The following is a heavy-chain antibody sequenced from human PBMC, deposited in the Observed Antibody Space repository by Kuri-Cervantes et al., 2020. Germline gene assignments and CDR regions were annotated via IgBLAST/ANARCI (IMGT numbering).Heavy chain of an antibody. CDR2: IKSKADGGTT. D-gene: IGHD3-22*01. CDR1: GFTFTSAW. J-gene: IGHJ4*02. V-gene: IGHV3-15*01. CDR3: TTDEGDSTSYYNFDY. Sequence: GGSLRLSCAGSGFTFTSAWMNWVRQAPGKGLEWVGLIKSKADGGTTEYAAPVKGRFTISRDDSENTLYLQMNSLKTEDTAIYYCTTDEGDSTSYYNFDYWGQGTLVTVSS.